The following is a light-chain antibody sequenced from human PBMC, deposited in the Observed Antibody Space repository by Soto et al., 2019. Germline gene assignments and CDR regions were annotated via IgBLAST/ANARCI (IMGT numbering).Light chain of an antibody. CDR2: EVT. J-gene: IGLJ2*01. V-gene: IGLV2-8*01. Sequence: QSVLTQPPSASGSLGQSVTISCTGTSSDVGGYNYVSWHQQHPGKAPKVMIYEVTKRPPGAPDRFSGSKSGNTASLTVSGLQAEDEADYYCSSFAGGGNPVLLGGGTKLTAL. CDR1: SSDVGGYNY. CDR3: SSFAGGGNPVL.